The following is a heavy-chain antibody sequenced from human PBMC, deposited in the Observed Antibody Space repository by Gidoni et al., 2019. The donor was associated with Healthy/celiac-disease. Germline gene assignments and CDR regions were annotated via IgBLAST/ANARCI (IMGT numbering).Heavy chain of an antibody. V-gene: IGHV4-61*02. CDR1: GGSISSGSYY. CDR3: ARELLGRWLPFNAFDI. Sequence: QVQLQASGPGLVKPSQTLSLTCTVSGGSISSGSYYCSWTRQPAGKGLEWIGRIYTSGSTNYNPSLKSRVTISVDTSKNQFSLKLSSVTAADTAVYYCARELLGRWLPFNAFDIWGQGTMVTVSS. D-gene: IGHD5-12*01. CDR2: IYTSGST. J-gene: IGHJ3*02.